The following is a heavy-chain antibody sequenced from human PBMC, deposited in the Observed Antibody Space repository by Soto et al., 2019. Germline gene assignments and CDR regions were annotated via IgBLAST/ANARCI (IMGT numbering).Heavy chain of an antibody. V-gene: IGHV4-59*11. J-gene: IGHJ4*02. CDR1: GGSISNHY. D-gene: IGHD3-9*01. Sequence: QVQLQESGPGLVKPSETLSLTCSVSGGSISNHYWSWIRQPPGKGLEWIGYIYYNGNTNYNPSLKSRVTMSVETARNQISLKLTTVTAADTAVYYCTRADWYSEYWGQGTLVTVCS. CDR3: TRADWYSEY. CDR2: IYYNGNT.